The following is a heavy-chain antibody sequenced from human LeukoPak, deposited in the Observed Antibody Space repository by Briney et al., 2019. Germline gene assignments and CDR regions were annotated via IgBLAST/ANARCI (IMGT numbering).Heavy chain of an antibody. D-gene: IGHD6-13*01. V-gene: IGHV3-9*03. Sequence: GGSLRLSCVASGFTFDAYAMHWVRQGPGMGLGWVSGISWNSGRTDYADSVKGRFTISRDNAKNSLYLQMNTLRPEDMALYYCVKDRSYSSTFGFDMWGQGTMVTVSS. CDR2: ISWNSGRT. CDR1: GFTFDAYA. J-gene: IGHJ3*02. CDR3: VKDRSYSSTFGFDM.